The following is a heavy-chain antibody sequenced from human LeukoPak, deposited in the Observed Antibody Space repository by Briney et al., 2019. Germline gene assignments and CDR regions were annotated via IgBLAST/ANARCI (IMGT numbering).Heavy chain of an antibody. CDR1: GFTFSDYS. Sequence: GGSLRLSCAASGFTFSDYSMNWVRQAPGKGLEWVSFISTSGTYMYYADSVKGRFTISRDNAKNSLYLQMSSLRAEDTAVYYCARGGLGQLWYFFAYWGQGSLVTVSS. CDR2: ISTSGTYM. V-gene: IGHV3-21*01. J-gene: IGHJ4*02. CDR3: ARGGLGQLWYFFAY. D-gene: IGHD5-18*01.